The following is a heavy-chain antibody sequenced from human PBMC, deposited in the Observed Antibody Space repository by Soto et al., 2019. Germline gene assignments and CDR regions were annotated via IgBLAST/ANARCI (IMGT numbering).Heavy chain of an antibody. CDR1: GFTFSSYA. J-gene: IGHJ6*02. V-gene: IGHV3-30-3*01. CDR2: ISYDGSNK. D-gene: IGHD5-12*01. CDR3: ARSSGYSVYDSFYYYYGMDV. Sequence: QVQLVESGGGVVQPGRSLRLSCAASGFTFSSYAMHWVRQAPGKGLEWVAVISYDGSNKYYADSVKGRFTISRDNSKNTLYLQMNSLRAEDTAVYYCARSSGYSVYDSFYYYYGMDVWGQGTTVTVSS.